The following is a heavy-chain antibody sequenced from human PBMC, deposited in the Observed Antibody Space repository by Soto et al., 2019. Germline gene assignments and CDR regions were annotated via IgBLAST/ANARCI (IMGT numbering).Heavy chain of an antibody. J-gene: IGHJ4*02. V-gene: IGHV1-46*01. D-gene: IGHD6-25*01. CDR3: ARESSASATSNSFDN. CDR2: INPNGGGT. CDR1: GYKFINHY. Sequence: QVQLVQSGAEVKKPGASVKVSCKASGYKFINHYMHWVRQAPGVGLEWRGIINPNGGGTDYAQKVQDRVTMTADTYMNTLTRELSRSPSEDTAGYFWARESSASATSNSFDNWGEGALGSVSP.